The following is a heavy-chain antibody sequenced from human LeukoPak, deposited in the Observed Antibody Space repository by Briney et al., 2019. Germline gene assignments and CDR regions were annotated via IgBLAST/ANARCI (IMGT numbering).Heavy chain of an antibody. Sequence: PGGSLRLSCAASGLTFTNSGMTWVRQAPGKGLEWVSSISGSGSDTYYADSVKGRFTISRDNSKNTLYVQMVSLRAEDTAIYYCAGNSGWWAHDYWGQGTLVTVSS. CDR2: ISGSGSDT. D-gene: IGHD6-19*01. V-gene: IGHV3-23*01. CDR3: AGNSGWWAHDY. CDR1: GLTFTNSG. J-gene: IGHJ4*02.